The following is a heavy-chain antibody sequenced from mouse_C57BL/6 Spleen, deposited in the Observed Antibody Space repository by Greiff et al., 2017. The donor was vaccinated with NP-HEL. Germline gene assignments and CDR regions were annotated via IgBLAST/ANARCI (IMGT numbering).Heavy chain of an antibody. J-gene: IGHJ4*01. CDR3: ARSGVMTRVVGTDYAMDY. D-gene: IGHD1-1*01. CDR2: IDPEDGET. Sequence: EVQLQPSGAELVKPGASVKLSCTASGFNIKDYYMHWVKQRTEQGLEWIGRIDPEDGETKYAPKFQGKATITADTFSNTACLQRSSLTSEDTAVEDGARSGVMTRVVGTDYAMDYGGQGTSVTVSS. V-gene: IGHV14-2*01. CDR1: GFNIKDYY.